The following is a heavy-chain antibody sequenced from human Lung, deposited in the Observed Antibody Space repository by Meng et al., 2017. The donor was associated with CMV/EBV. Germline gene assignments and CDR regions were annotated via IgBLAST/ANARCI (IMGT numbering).Heavy chain of an antibody. CDR3: AKSSDNGWSS. CDR2: VNPVSDDT. CDR1: GYTVSGFY. J-gene: IGHJ4*01. V-gene: IGHV1-2*06. D-gene: IGHD6-19*01. Sequence: SCQASGYTVSGFYMNWARQAPGHGLEWLGRVNPVSDDTHYAQKFVGRLTVTRGATINTAFMELTSLRPDDTAVYYCAKSSDNGWSSWGPGTLVTVSS.